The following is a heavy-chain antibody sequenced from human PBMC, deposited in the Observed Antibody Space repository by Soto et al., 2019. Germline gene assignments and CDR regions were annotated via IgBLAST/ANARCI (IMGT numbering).Heavy chain of an antibody. Sequence: EVQLVETGGGLIQPGGSLGLSCAASGFTVSSNYMSWVRQAPGKGLEWVSVIYSGGSTYYADSVKGRFTISRDNSKNTLYLQMNSLRAEDTAVYYCARASSTSSYGMDVWGQGTTVTVSS. V-gene: IGHV3-53*02. D-gene: IGHD2-2*01. J-gene: IGHJ6*02. CDR2: IYSGGST. CDR3: ARASSTSSYGMDV. CDR1: GFTVSSNY.